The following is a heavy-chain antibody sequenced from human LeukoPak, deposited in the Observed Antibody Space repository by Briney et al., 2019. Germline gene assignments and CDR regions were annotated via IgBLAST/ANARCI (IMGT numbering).Heavy chain of an antibody. D-gene: IGHD4-11*01. CDR1: GGSISSYY. J-gene: IGHJ4*02. Sequence: KPSETLSLTCTVSGGSISSYYWSWIRQPPGKGLEWIGYIYYSGSTNYNPSLKSRVTISVDTSKNQFSLKLSSVTAADTAVYYRARHNYVLRFVYWGQGTLVTVSS. CDR2: IYYSGST. CDR3: ARHNYVLRFVY. V-gene: IGHV4-59*01.